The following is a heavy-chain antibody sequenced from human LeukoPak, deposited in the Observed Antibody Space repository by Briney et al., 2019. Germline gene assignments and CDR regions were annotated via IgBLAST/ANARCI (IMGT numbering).Heavy chain of an antibody. CDR3: ARNKVLLWFGCMDV. V-gene: IGHV3-30-3*01. Sequence: GGSLRLSCAASGFTFSSYAMHWVRQAPGKGLEWVAVISYDGSNKYYADSVKGRFTISRDNAKNSLYLQMNSLRAEDTAVYYCARNKVLLWFGCMDVWGQGTTVTVSS. CDR1: GFTFSSYA. D-gene: IGHD3-10*01. CDR2: ISYDGSNK. J-gene: IGHJ6*02.